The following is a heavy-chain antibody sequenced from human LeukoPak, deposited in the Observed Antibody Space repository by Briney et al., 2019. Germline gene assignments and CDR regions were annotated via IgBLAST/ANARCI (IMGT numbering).Heavy chain of an antibody. CDR2: ISGSGGST. CDR3: ARSRVAYYDFTDAFDI. V-gene: IGHV3-23*01. CDR1: GFTFSSYA. Sequence: GGSLRLSCAASGFTFSSYAMSWVRQAPGKGLEWVSAISGSGGSTYYADSVKGRFTISRDNSKNTLYLQMNSLRAEDTAVYYCARSRVAYYDFTDAFDIWGQGTMVTASS. D-gene: IGHD3-3*01. J-gene: IGHJ3*02.